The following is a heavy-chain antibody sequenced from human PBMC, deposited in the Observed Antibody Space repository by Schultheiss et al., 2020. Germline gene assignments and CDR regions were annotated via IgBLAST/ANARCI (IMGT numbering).Heavy chain of an antibody. J-gene: IGHJ4*02. CDR1: GYTFTSYG. CDR3: ARGQEVATGYYFDY. D-gene: IGHD5-12*01. CDR2: ISAYNGNT. V-gene: IGHV1-18*01. Sequence: ASVKVSGKASGYTFTSYGISWVRQAPGQGLEWMGWISAYNGNTNYAQKLQGRVTMTTDTSTSTAYMELRSLRSDDTAIYYCARGQEVATGYYFDYWGQGTLVTVSS.